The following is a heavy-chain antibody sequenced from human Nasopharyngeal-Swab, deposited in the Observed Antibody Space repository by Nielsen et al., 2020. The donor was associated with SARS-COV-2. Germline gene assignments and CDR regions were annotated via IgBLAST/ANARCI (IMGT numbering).Heavy chain of an antibody. D-gene: IGHD4-17*01. V-gene: IGHV1-46*01. CDR3: AGAPTVTTTIVSYYYYGMDV. J-gene: IGHJ6*02. Sequence: ASVKVSCKASGYTFTGYYMHWVRRAPGQGLEWMGIINPSGGSTSYAQKFQGRVTMTRDTSTSTVYMELSSLRSEDTAVYYCAGAPTVTTTIVSYYYYGMDVWGQGTTVTVSS. CDR1: GYTFTGYY. CDR2: INPSGGST.